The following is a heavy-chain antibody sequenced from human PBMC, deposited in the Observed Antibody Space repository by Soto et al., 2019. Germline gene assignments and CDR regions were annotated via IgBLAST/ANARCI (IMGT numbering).Heavy chain of an antibody. Sequence: GASVKVSCKASGYTFTIYDINWVRQATGQGLEWMGWISAYNGNTKYAQKLQGRVTMTTDTSTSTAYMELRSLRSDDTAVYYCAREGPPVLDWGQGTLVTVSS. V-gene: IGHV1-18*01. CDR2: ISAYNGNT. CDR3: AREGPPVLD. CDR1: GYTFTIYD. J-gene: IGHJ4*02.